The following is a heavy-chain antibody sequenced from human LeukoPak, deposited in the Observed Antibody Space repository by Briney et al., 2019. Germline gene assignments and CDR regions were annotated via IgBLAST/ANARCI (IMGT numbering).Heavy chain of an antibody. J-gene: IGHJ4*02. CDR2: ISGSGGST. CDR1: GFTFSNYG. V-gene: IGHV3-23*01. Sequence: LTGESLRLSCAASGFTFSNYGMSWVRQAPGKGLEWVSGISGSGGSTFNADSVKGRFTISRDNSKNTLYLLMDGLRDEDTAVYFCAKSSTVVAAQFDHWGQGTLVTVSS. CDR3: AKSSTVVAAQFDH. D-gene: IGHD2-15*01.